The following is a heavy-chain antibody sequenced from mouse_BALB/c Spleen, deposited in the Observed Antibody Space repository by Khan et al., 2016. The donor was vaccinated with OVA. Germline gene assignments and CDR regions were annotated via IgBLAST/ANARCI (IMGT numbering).Heavy chain of an antibody. V-gene: IGHV1-4*01. J-gene: IGHJ4*01. D-gene: IGHD1-1*01. Sequence: QVQLKESGAELARPGASVKMSCKTSGYTFTSNTMHWLKQRPGQGLEWIGYINPRSAYTNYNQKFNDKATLTADTSSSTAYMQLSSLTSEDSAVYYCARRTTIYTMDYWGQGTSVTVSS. CDR1: GYTFTSNT. CDR2: INPRSAYT. CDR3: ARRTTIYTMDY.